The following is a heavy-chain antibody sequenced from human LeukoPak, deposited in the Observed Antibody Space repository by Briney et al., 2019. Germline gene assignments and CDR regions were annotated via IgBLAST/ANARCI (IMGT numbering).Heavy chain of an antibody. Sequence: GGSLRLSCAASGITASSYAMTWVRQAPGKGLEWVSTISGSGDRTLYADSVKGRFIISRDNFKNTLYLQMNSLRAEDTALYHCAKDPNGDYIGAFDMWGQGTMVTVSS. CDR3: AKDPNGDYIGAFDM. V-gene: IGHV3-23*01. CDR2: ISGSGDRT. CDR1: GITASSYA. J-gene: IGHJ3*02. D-gene: IGHD4-17*01.